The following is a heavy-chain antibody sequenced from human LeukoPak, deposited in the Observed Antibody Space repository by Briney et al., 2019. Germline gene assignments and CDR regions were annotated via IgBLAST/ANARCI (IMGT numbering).Heavy chain of an antibody. J-gene: IGHJ6*02. D-gene: IGHD6-19*01. Sequence: GTSVKVSCKASGFTFTSSAVQWVRQARGQRLEWIGWIVVGSGNTNYAQKFQERVTITRDMSTSTAYMELSSLRSEDTAVYYCARPGVVAVAGPYGMDVWGQGTTVTVSS. CDR1: GFTFTSSA. V-gene: IGHV1-58*01. CDR3: ARPGVVAVAGPYGMDV. CDR2: IVVGSGNT.